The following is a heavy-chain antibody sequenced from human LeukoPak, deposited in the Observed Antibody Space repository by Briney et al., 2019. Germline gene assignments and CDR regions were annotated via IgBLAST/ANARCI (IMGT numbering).Heavy chain of an antibody. D-gene: IGHD2-2*01. V-gene: IGHV3-11*04. CDR3: AGYQPLIFFDY. Sequence: GGSLRLSCAASGFTFSDYYMSWIRQAPGKGLEWVSYISSSGSTIYYADSVKGRFTISRDNAKNSLYLQMNSLRAEDTAVYYCAGYQPLIFFDYWGQGTLVTVSS. CDR2: ISSSGSTI. CDR1: GFTFSDYY. J-gene: IGHJ4*02.